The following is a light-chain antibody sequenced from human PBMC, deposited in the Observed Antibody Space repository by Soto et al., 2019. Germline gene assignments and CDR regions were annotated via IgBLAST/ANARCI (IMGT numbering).Light chain of an antibody. V-gene: IGKV3D-15*01. Sequence: EIVMTHSPATLSVSPVERATLSFRASRFVSSDLAWYQQKPGQAPRLLIFGASTRATGIPARFTASGSGTEFTLTISSLQSEDFAVYYCQQYNTWPRTFGQGTKVDIK. J-gene: IGKJ1*01. CDR1: RFVSSD. CDR3: QQYNTWPRT. CDR2: GAS.